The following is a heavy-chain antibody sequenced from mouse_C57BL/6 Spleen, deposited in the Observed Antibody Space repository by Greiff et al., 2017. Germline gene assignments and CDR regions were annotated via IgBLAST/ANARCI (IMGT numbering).Heavy chain of an antibody. CDR3: ARDDGSSAWFAY. Sequence: EVQGVESGGDLVKPGGSLKLSCAASGFTFSSYGMSWVRQTPDKGLEWVATISRGGSYTYYPDSVKGRITISRDNAKNTLYLQMSSLKSEDTAMYYCARDDGSSAWFAYWGQGTLVTVSA. V-gene: IGHV5-6*01. D-gene: IGHD1-1*01. CDR1: GFTFSSYG. CDR2: ISRGGSYT. J-gene: IGHJ3*01.